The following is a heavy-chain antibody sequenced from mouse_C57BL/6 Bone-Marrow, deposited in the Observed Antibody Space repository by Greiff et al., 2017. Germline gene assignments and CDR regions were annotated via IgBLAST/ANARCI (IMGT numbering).Heavy chain of an antibody. V-gene: IGHV10-3*01. J-gene: IGHJ1*03. D-gene: IGHD1-1*01. Sequence: EVKLVEPGGGLVQPKGSLKLSCAASGFTFNTYAMHWVRQAPGKGLDWVARIRSKSSNYATYYAGSVKDRFTISSDDSQSMLYLQMNNLKTEDAAMYYCVREGYGSSYGYFDGWGTGTAVTVSS. CDR1: GFTFNTYA. CDR2: IRSKSSNYAT. CDR3: VREGYGSSYGYFDG.